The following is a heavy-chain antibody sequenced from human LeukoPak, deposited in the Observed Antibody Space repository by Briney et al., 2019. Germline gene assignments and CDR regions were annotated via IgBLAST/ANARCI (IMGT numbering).Heavy chain of an antibody. Sequence: PSETLSLTCTVSGGSISSYYWSWIRQPPGKGLEWIGYIYYSGSTNYNPSLKSRVTISVDTSKNQFSLKLSSVTAADTAVYYCARRGEYSSSWYGSRYWFDPWGQGTLVTVSS. CDR1: GGSISSYY. V-gene: IGHV4-59*08. CDR3: ARRGEYSSSWYGSRYWFDP. CDR2: IYYSGST. D-gene: IGHD6-13*01. J-gene: IGHJ5*02.